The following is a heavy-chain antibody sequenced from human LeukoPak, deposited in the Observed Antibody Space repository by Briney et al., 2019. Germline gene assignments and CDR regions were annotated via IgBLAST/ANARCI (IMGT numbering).Heavy chain of an antibody. CDR3: ARGYTYGQLDS. Sequence: ASVKVSCKPSGYTFTNYGINWVRQAPGQGLEWMAWMNPNSGHMDFTQKFQGRLTMTRNTPMSTAYMELSSLRSDDTAVYYCARGYTYGQLDSWGQGTLVTVSS. CDR2: MNPNSGHM. D-gene: IGHD5-18*01. J-gene: IGHJ4*02. V-gene: IGHV1-8*01. CDR1: GYTFTNYG.